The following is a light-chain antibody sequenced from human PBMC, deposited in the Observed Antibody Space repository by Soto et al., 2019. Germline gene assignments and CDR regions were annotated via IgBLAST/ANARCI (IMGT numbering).Light chain of an antibody. J-gene: IGKJ3*01. CDR1: QGISSY. Sequence: DIQLTQSPSFLSASVGDRVTITCRASQGISSYLAWYQQKPGKAPKLLIYAASTLQSGDPSRFSGSGSGTEFTLTISSLQPEDFATYYCQQLNTPRTFGPGTKVDIK. CDR2: AAS. V-gene: IGKV1-9*01. CDR3: QQLNTPRT.